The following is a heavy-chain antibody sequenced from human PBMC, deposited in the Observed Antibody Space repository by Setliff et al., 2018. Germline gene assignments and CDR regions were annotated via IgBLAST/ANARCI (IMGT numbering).Heavy chain of an antibody. Sequence: GASVKVSCKSSGNSFTVFYLHWVRQAPGQGLEWMGWISPHSGDTHYAQKFQSRVRMTRDTSTYAAYLELSDLTSDDTAMYYCARSGSFGMRYWFDYWGQGALVTVPQ. D-gene: IGHD1-26*01. J-gene: IGHJ4*02. CDR3: ARSGSFGMRYWFDY. CDR1: GNSFTVFY. V-gene: IGHV1-2*02. CDR2: ISPHSGDT.